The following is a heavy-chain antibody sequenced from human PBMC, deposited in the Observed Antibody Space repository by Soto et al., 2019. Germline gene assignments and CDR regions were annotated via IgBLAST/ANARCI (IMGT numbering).Heavy chain of an antibody. CDR2: IIAINGKA. CDR1: GYTFTSYN. J-gene: IGHJ4*02. Sequence: ASVKVSCKASGYTFTSYNIHWVRQAPGQRLEWMGRIIAINGKANYAQKFQGRVTITADKSTSTAYMELSSLRSEDTAVYYCARDCSGGSCYSRLPREPFDYWGQGTLVTVSS. CDR3: ARDCSGGSCYSRLPREPFDY. D-gene: IGHD2-15*01. V-gene: IGHV1-69*08.